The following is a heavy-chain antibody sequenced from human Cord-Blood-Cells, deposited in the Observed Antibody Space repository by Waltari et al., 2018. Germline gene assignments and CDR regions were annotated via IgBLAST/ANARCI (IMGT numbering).Heavy chain of an antibody. D-gene: IGHD5-18*01. CDR3: ARGTKRGYSYGYFHY. V-gene: IGHV1-69*06. Sequence: QVPLVQSGAAVKKSGSSVTVPCKDSCSTFSSYAISSARQPHGQGSVWMGGIIPIFGTANYAQKFQGRVTITANKSTSTAYMELSSLRSEDTALYYCARGTKRGYSYGYFHYWGQGTLVTVSS. J-gene: IGHJ4*02. CDR2: IIPIFGTA. CDR1: CSTFSSYA.